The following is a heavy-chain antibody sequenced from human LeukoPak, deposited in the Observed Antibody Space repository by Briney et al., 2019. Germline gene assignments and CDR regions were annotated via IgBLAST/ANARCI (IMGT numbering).Heavy chain of an antibody. V-gene: IGHV3-53*01. CDR3: AKTYYDFWSGILFDY. CDR2: IYSGGST. Sequence: GGSLRLSCAASGFTVSSNYMSWVRQAPGKGLEWVSVIYSGGSTYYADSVKGRFTISRDNSKNTLYLQMNSLRAEDTAVYYCAKTYYDFWSGILFDYWGQGTLVTVSS. D-gene: IGHD3-3*01. CDR1: GFTVSSNY. J-gene: IGHJ4*02.